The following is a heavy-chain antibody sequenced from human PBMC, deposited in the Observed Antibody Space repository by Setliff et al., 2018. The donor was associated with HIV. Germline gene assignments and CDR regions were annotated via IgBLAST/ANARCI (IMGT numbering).Heavy chain of an antibody. V-gene: IGHV4-38-2*01. D-gene: IGHD1-1*01. CDR3: ARVCLHNDVDKPRFDP. CDR1: GYSVNSDSY. Sequence: PSETLSLTCAVSGYSVNSDSYWGWIRHSPGRGLEWIGQIFHSGSTHYNPSLRSRVTMSIDTSKNQFSLKLTSVTAADTAVYYFARVCLHNDVDKPRFDPWGQGILVTVSS. J-gene: IGHJ5*02. CDR2: IFHSGST.